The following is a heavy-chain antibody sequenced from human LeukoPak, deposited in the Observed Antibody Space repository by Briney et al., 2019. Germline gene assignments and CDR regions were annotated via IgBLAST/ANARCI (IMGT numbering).Heavy chain of an antibody. Sequence: SETLSLTCAVCGGSFSGYYWSWIRQPPGKGLEWIGEINHSGSTNYNPSLKSRVTISVDTSKNQFSLKLSSVTAADTAVYYCARDGDYVSFFDYWGQGTLVTVSS. CDR2: INHSGST. CDR1: GGSFSGYY. D-gene: IGHD4-17*01. CDR3: ARDGDYVSFFDY. J-gene: IGHJ4*02. V-gene: IGHV4-34*01.